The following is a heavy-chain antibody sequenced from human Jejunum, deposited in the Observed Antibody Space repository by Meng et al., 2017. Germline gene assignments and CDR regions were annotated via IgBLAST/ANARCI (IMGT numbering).Heavy chain of an antibody. CDR3: ARVDGTTPFDS. V-gene: IGHV1-2*06. CDR2: INPNSGDT. CDR1: GYTFTGYY. J-gene: IGHJ4*02. D-gene: IGHD1-1*01. Sequence: QVQRGQSGTEVQKPGASVKVSCKASGYTFTGYYIHWVRQAPGQGLEWVGRINPNSGDTNSAQKFQGRVTMTRDTSISTAYMELNRLTSDDTAVYYCARVDGTTPFDSWGQGTLVTVSS.